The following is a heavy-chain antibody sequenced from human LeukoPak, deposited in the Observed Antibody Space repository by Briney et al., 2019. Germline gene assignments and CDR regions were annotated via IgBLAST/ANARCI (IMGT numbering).Heavy chain of an antibody. CDR3: AKDPSSSVGHFDY. D-gene: IGHD6-19*01. V-gene: IGHV3-30*02. CDR1: GFTFSRYG. CDR2: IRYDGSNK. J-gene: IGHJ4*02. Sequence: GGSLRLSCAASGFTFSRYGMHWVRQAPGKGLEWVAFIRYDGSNKYYADSVKGRFTISRDNSKNTLYLQMNSLRAEDTAVYYCAKDPSSSVGHFDYWGQGTLVTVSS.